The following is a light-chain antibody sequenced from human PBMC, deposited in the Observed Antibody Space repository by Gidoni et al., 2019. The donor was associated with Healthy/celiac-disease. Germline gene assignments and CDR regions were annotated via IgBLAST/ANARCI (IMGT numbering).Light chain of an antibody. Sequence: EIVMTQSPATLSVSPGERAPLSCSASQSVSSNVAWYQQKPGQAPRLLIYGASPRATGIPARFSGSGSGTEFTLTLSSLQSEDFAVYYCQQYNNWPLTFGQGTRLEIK. CDR3: QQYNNWPLT. V-gene: IGKV3-15*01. CDR2: GAS. CDR1: QSVSSN. J-gene: IGKJ5*01.